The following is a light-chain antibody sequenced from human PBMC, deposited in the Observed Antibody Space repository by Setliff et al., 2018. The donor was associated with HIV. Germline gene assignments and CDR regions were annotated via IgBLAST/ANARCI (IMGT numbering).Light chain of an antibody. CDR1: SSDVGDFDS. CDR3: SSYTTTSTLRV. V-gene: IGLV2-14*01. Sequence: QSVLAQPASVSGSPGQSITISCTATSSDVGDFDSVAWYQQHPGRAPKLMIYEVNNRPSGVSNRFSGSKSSNTASLTISGLQADDEADYYCSSYTTTSTLRVFGAGTKVTVL. J-gene: IGLJ1*01. CDR2: EVN.